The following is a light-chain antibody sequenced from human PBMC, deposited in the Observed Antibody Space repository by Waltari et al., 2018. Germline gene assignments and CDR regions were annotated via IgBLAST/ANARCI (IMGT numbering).Light chain of an antibody. Sequence: QSVLTQPPSVSGALGQTVTISCTGGASNFGAGYDVHWYQKLPGTAPKLLIYANLYRPSEVSDRFSGSKSGTSASLAITGLQAEDEAYYFCQSYDTSLTAYVFGLGTKVTVL. J-gene: IGLJ1*01. CDR2: ANL. CDR1: ASNFGAGYD. V-gene: IGLV1-40*01. CDR3: QSYDTSLTAYV.